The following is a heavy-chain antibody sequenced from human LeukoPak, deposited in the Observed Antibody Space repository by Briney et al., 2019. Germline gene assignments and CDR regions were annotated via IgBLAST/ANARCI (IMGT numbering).Heavy chain of an antibody. CDR3: AKEGDTVVVAAADY. D-gene: IGHD2-15*01. CDR1: GPTFASDA. CDR2: ISGSGGST. J-gene: IGHJ4*02. V-gene: IGHV3-23*01. Sequence: GRSLCPSWAAAGPTFASDAIRCVRQPAGDGRGWDSSISGSGGSTYYADSVTDPLSLSRDNSKNTLYLQMNSLRAEDTAVYYCAKEGDTVVVAAADYWGQGTLVTVSS.